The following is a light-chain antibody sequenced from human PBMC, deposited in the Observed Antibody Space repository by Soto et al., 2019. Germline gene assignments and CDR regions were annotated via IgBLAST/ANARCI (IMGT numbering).Light chain of an antibody. V-gene: IGLV4-69*01. CDR3: KTWGTGIHVE. CDR2: LNSDGSH. Sequence: QSVLTQSPSASASLGASVKLTCTLSSGHSSYAIAWHQQQPEKGPRYLMKLNSDGSHSKGDGIPDRFSGSSSGAERYLTISSLQSEDEADYYCKTWGTGIHVEFGGGTKLTVL. J-gene: IGLJ2*01. CDR1: SGHSSYA.